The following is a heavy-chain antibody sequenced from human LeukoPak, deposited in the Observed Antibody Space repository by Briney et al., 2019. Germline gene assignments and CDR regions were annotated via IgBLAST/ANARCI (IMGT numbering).Heavy chain of an antibody. D-gene: IGHD3-16*01. CDR3: ARYDYVWGGPYYFDY. V-gene: IGHV3-21*01. J-gene: IGHJ4*02. Sequence: GGSLRLSCAASGFTFSIYSLSWVRQAPGKGLEWVSSISSSSTFISYGDSVKGRFTISRDNANNSLFLQMDSLRADDTAVYDCARYDYVWGGPYYFDYWGQGTLVTVSS. CDR1: GFTFSIYS. CDR2: ISSSSTFI.